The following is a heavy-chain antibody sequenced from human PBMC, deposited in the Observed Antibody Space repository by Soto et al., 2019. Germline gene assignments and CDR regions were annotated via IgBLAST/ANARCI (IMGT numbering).Heavy chain of an antibody. D-gene: IGHD3-10*01. Sequence: QVQLVESGGGVVQPGRSLRLSCAASGFTFSSYAMHWVRQAPGKGLEWVAVISYDGSNKYYADSVKGRFTISRDNSKNTLYLQMNSLRAEDTAVDYCARDYYGSGSYPKGYFDYWGQGTLVTVSS. CDR2: ISYDGSNK. V-gene: IGHV3-30-3*01. CDR3: ARDYYGSGSYPKGYFDY. CDR1: GFTFSSYA. J-gene: IGHJ4*02.